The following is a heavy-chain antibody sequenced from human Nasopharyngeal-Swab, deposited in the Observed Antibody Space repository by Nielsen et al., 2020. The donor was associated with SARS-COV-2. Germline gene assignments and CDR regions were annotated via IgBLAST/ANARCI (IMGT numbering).Heavy chain of an antibody. Sequence: GASLKISCAASGFTFSSYEMNWVRQAPGKGLEWVSYISSSGSTIYYADSVKGRFTISGDNAKNSLYLQMNSLRAEDTAVYYCARASLSGSSTGRRAFDIWGQGTMVTVSS. V-gene: IGHV3-48*03. CDR1: GFTFSSYE. CDR3: ARASLSGSSTGRRAFDI. CDR2: ISSSGSTI. J-gene: IGHJ3*02. D-gene: IGHD1-26*01.